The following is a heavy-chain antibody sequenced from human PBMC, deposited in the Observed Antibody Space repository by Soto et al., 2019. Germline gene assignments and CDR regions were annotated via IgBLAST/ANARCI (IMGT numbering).Heavy chain of an antibody. CDR2: ITFSGNTV. V-gene: IGHV3-11*01. Sequence: GGSLRLSCAASGFTFSDSYMIWIRQAPGKGLDWISYITFSGNTVYYADSLKGRFTISRDNAKNSLYLQMNRLRAEDTAVYYCSRVSWREKYGMDVWGQGTTVTVSS. CDR3: SRVSWREKYGMDV. CDR1: GFTFSDSY. J-gene: IGHJ6*02.